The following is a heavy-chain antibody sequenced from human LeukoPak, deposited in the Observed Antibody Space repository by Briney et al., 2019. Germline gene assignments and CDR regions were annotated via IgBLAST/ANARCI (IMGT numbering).Heavy chain of an antibody. Sequence: GASVKVSCKASGYTFTSCYMHWVRQAPGQGLEWMGGINPSGGSTSYAQKFQGRLTMTRDTSTSTVYMELSSLRSEDTAVYYCARDRGEGYYFDYWGQGTLVTVSS. CDR2: INPSGGST. CDR1: GYTFTSCY. J-gene: IGHJ4*02. V-gene: IGHV1-46*01. D-gene: IGHD3-10*01. CDR3: ARDRGEGYYFDY.